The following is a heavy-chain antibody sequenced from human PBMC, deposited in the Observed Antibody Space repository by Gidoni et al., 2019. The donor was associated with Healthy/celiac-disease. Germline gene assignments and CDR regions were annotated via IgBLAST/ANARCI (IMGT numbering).Heavy chain of an antibody. D-gene: IGHD3-3*01. CDR2: IYSGGST. CDR1: GFTVSSNY. CDR3: ARGYYDFWSGYLDY. V-gene: IGHV3-66*01. J-gene: IGHJ4*02. Sequence: EVKLVESGGGLVQPGGSLRLSCAASGFTVSSNYMSWVRQAPGQGLGWVSVIYSGGSTYYADSVKGRFTISRDNSKNTLYLQMNSLRAEDTAVYYCARGYYDFWSGYLDYWGQGTLVTVSS.